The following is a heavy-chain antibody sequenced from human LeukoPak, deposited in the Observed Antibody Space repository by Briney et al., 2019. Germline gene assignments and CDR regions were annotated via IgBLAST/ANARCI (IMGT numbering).Heavy chain of an antibody. CDR3: AKAWGVAATTTIAFHI. D-gene: IGHD6-13*01. J-gene: IGHJ3*02. CDR2: LSGSGDST. Sequence: PGGSLRLSCAASGFTFGSYAMSWVRQAPGKGLEWVSALSGSGDSTYYADSVKGRFTISRDNSDNTLYLQMSSLRAEDTAMYYCAKAWGVAATTTIAFHIRGRGTMVTVSS. V-gene: IGHV3-23*01. CDR1: GFTFGSYA.